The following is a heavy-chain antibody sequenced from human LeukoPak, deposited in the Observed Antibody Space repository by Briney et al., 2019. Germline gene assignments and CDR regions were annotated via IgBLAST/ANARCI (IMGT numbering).Heavy chain of an antibody. V-gene: IGHV3-64*02. CDR2: ISNNGEDT. CDR1: GFTFITYA. Sequence: GGSLRLSCAASGFTFITYAFHWVRQAPGKGLEYVSAISNNGEDTNYADSVKGRFTISRDNSKNTLYLQMGSLRAEDMAVYYCVRGGGVVAGTYDYWGQGTLVTVSS. J-gene: IGHJ4*02. CDR3: VRGGGVVAGTYDY. D-gene: IGHD6-19*01.